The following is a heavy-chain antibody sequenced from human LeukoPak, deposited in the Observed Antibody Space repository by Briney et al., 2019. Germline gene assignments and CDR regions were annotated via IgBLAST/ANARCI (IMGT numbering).Heavy chain of an antibody. CDR1: GGSISSYY. CDR3: ARAPRVATTGKNNWFDP. D-gene: IGHD6-13*01. Sequence: SETLSLTCTVSGGSISSYYRSWIRQPPGKGLEWIGYIYYSGSTNYNPSLKSRVTISVDTSKNQFSLKLSSVTAADTAVYYCARAPRVATTGKNNWFDPWGQGTLVTVSS. CDR2: IYYSGST. J-gene: IGHJ5*02. V-gene: IGHV4-59*01.